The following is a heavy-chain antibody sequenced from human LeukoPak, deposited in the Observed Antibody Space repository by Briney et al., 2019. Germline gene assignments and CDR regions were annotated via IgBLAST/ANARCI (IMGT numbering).Heavy chain of an antibody. CDR3: ARLRDPYYYYYMDV. Sequence: PGGSLRLSCAASGFSFSTYEMNWVRQAPGKGLEWVSYTSSTGRTIYYADSVKGRFTISRDNAKNSLYLQMNSLRAEDTAVYYCARLRDPYYYYYMDVWGKGTTVNVSS. CDR2: TSSTGRTI. D-gene: IGHD3-16*01. CDR1: GFSFSTYE. J-gene: IGHJ6*03. V-gene: IGHV3-48*03.